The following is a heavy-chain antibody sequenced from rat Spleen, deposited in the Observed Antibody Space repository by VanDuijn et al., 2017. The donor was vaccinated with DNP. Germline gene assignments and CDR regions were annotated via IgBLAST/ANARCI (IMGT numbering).Heavy chain of an antibody. CDR3: VRWNSGHFDY. CDR2: IRYDGGRT. CDR1: RFTFSDYN. V-gene: IGHV5-7*01. D-gene: IGHD4-3*01. J-gene: IGHJ2*01. Sequence: EVQLVESGGGLVQPGRSLKLSCAASRFTFSDYNMAWVRQTPTKGLEWVASIRYDGGRTYYRDSVKGRFTISRDNAKSSLYLQMNSLRSEDMATYYCVRWNSGHFDYWGQGVMVTVSS.